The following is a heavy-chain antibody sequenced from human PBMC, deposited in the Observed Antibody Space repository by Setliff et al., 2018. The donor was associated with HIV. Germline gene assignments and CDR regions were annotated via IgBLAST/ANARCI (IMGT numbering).Heavy chain of an antibody. CDR3: ARVVQGFASERFTLKNWFDP. CDR2: ISPYNGNT. Sequence: ASVKVSCKASGNTFISYGISWVRQAPGQGLEWMGWISPYNGNTKYSKKFQGRVTVTTDKSTSTDYMELRSLRFDDTAVYYCARVVQGFASERFTLKNWFDPWGQGTLVTVSS. J-gene: IGHJ5*02. D-gene: IGHD3-16*01. CDR1: GNTFISYG. V-gene: IGHV1-18*01.